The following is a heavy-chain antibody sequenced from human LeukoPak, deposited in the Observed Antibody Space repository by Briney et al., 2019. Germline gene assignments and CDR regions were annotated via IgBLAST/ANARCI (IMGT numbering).Heavy chain of an antibody. CDR2: IWYDGSNK. V-gene: IGHV3-33*01. CDR3: ARGYCSSTSCLGMDA. Sequence: GRSLRLSCAASGFTFSSYGMHWVRQAPGKGLEWVAVIWYDGSNKYYADSVKGRFTISRDNSKNTLYLQMNSLRAEDTAVYYCARGYCSSTSCLGMDAWGKGNTVTVSS. D-gene: IGHD2-2*01. J-gene: IGHJ6*03. CDR1: GFTFSSYG.